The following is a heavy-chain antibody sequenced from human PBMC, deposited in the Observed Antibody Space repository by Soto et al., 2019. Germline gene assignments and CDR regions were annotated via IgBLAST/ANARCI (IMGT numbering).Heavy chain of an antibody. V-gene: IGHV3-48*03. D-gene: IGHD3-9*01. CDR1: GFTFSSYE. J-gene: IGHJ3*02. CDR3: ARDRNDILTGYDAFDI. CDR2: ISSSGSTI. Sequence: EVQLVESGGGLVQPGGSLRLSCAASGFTFSSYEMNWVRQAPGKGLEWVSYISSSGSTIYYADSVKGRFTISRDNAKNSLYLQMNSLRAEDTAVYYCARDRNDILTGYDAFDIWGQGTMVTVSS.